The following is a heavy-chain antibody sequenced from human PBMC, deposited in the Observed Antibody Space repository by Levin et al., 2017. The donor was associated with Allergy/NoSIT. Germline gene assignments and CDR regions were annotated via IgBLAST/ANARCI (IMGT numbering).Heavy chain of an antibody. J-gene: IGHJ4*02. V-gene: IGHV4-59*01. D-gene: IGHD2-15*01. CDR1: GASISGYY. CDR3: ARGVYGGSYDY. Sequence: PSETLSLTCTVSGASISGYYWSWIRQPPGKGLEWIGYIYYRGGTHYHPSLKSRVTISVDTSKIQFSLNLISVTSADTAVYYCARGVYGGSYDYWGQGTPVTVSS. CDR2: IYYRGGT.